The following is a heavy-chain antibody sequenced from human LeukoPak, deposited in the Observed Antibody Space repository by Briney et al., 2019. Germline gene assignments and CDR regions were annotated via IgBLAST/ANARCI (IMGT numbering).Heavy chain of an antibody. CDR3: ARVLTGTIYY. D-gene: IGHD1/OR15-1a*01. Sequence: SKTLSLTCTVSGYSISSGYYWGWIRQPPGKGLEWIGSIYHSGSTYYNPSLKSRVTISVDTSKNQFSLKLSSVTAADTAVYYCARVLTGTIYYWGQGTLVTVSS. V-gene: IGHV4-38-2*02. J-gene: IGHJ4*02. CDR2: IYHSGST. CDR1: GYSISSGYY.